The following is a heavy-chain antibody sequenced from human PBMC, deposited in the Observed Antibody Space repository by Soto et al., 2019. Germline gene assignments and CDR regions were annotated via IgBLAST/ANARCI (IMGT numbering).Heavy chain of an antibody. J-gene: IGHJ4*02. D-gene: IGHD2-8*01. Sequence: QVQLVESGGGLVKPGGSLRLSCAASGFTFSDYYMSWIRPAPGKGLEWVSYISSRSSTIFYADSVKGRFTISRDNVKTSMYLQMNSLRAEDTAVYYCASGTNGAFFVYWGQGILVTVSS. CDR2: ISSRSSTI. CDR3: ASGTNGAFFVY. CDR1: GFTFSDYY. V-gene: IGHV3-11*01.